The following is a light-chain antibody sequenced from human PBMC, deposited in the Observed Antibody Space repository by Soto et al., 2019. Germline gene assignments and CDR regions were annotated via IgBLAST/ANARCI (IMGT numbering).Light chain of an antibody. CDR3: QQYGASPET. CDR1: QIIDTW. CDR2: KAS. J-gene: IGKJ1*01. Sequence: DIQMTQSPSSLSASVGDRITITCRASQIIDTWLAWYQQKPGKAPKLLIYKASTLKSGVPSRFSGSGSGTGFTLTVSRLEPEDFAVYYCQQYGASPETFGQGTKVDIK. V-gene: IGKV1-5*03.